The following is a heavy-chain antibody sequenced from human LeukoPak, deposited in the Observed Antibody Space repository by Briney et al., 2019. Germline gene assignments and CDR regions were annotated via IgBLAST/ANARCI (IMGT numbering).Heavy chain of an antibody. V-gene: IGHV4-59*12. J-gene: IGHJ3*02. Sequence: SETLSLTCTVSGGSISSYYWSWIRQPPGKGLEWIGYIYYSGSTNYNPSLKSRVTMSVDTSKNQFSLKLSSVTAADTAVYYCAITVTAIDNDAFNIGAQGTMVTFFS. D-gene: IGHD2-21*02. CDR3: AITVTAIDNDAFNI. CDR2: IYYSGST. CDR1: GGSISSYY.